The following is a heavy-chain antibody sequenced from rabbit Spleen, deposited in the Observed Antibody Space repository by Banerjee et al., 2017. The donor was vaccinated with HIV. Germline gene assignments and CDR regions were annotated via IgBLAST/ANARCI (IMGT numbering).Heavy chain of an antibody. CDR3: ARDAAGREDFNL. Sequence: QSLEESGGGLVQPEGSLTLTCTASGFSFNNNYYMCWVRQAPGKGLEWIACIYGGGSGSTAYASWAKGRFTVSKASSTTVTLQMTRLTAADTATYFCARDAAGREDFNLWGQGTLVTVS. J-gene: IGHJ4*01. D-gene: IGHD4-2*01. CDR2: IYGGGSGST. CDR1: GFSFNNNYY. V-gene: IGHV1S40*01.